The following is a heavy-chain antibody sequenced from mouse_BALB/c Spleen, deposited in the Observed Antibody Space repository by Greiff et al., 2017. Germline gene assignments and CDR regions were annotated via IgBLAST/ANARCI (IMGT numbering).Heavy chain of an antibody. J-gene: IGHJ1*01. D-gene: IGHD2-4*01. CDR1: GYTFTDYN. V-gene: IGHV1S29*02. CDR3: AREGITTSYWYFDV. CDR2: IYPYNGGT. Sequence: EVKLQQSGPELVKPGASVKISCKASGYTFTDYNMHWVKQSHGKSLEWIGYIYPYNGGTGYNQKFKSKATLTVDNSSSTAYMELRSLTSEDSAVYYCAREGITTSYWYFDVWGAGTTVTVSS.